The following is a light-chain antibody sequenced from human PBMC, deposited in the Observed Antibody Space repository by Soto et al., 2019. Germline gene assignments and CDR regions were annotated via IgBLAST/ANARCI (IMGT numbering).Light chain of an antibody. CDR3: SSYTSSISYV. Sequence: QSVLTQPASVSGSPGQSITISCTGTSSDVGAYNYVSWCQQHPGKAPKLIIYDVSNRPSGVSDRFSASKSGNTASLTISGLQAEDEADYYCSSYTSSISYVFGTGTKATVL. J-gene: IGLJ1*01. CDR2: DVS. V-gene: IGLV2-14*01. CDR1: SSDVGAYNY.